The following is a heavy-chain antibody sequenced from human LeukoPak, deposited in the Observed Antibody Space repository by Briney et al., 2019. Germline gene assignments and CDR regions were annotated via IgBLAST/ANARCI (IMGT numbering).Heavy chain of an antibody. Sequence: GGSLRLSCAASGFTFRNYGMHWVRQAPGKGLEWVAFIRYDGSNKYYADSVKGRFTISRDNSKNTLYLQMNSLRAEDTAVYYCARRLWETTDFDYWGQGTLVTVSS. CDR2: IRYDGSNK. CDR3: ARRLWETTDFDY. CDR1: GFTFRNYG. J-gene: IGHJ4*02. D-gene: IGHD2-21*01. V-gene: IGHV3-30*02.